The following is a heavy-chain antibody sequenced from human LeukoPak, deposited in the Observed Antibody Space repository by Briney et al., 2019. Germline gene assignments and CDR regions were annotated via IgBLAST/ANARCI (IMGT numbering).Heavy chain of an antibody. CDR1: GYTFTGYY. V-gene: IGHV1-2*02. D-gene: IGHD3-22*01. CDR3: ARTHYYDSTDNWFDP. CDR2: INPNSGGT. J-gene: IGHJ5*02. Sequence: GASVKVSCKASGYTFTGYYMHWVRQAPGQGLEWMGWINPNSGGTNYAQKFQGRVTMTRDTSISTAYMELSSLRSEDTAVYYCARTHYYDSTDNWFDPWGQGTLVTVSS.